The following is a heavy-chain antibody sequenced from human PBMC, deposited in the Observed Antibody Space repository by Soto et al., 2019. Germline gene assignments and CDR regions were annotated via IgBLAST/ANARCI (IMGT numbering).Heavy chain of an antibody. J-gene: IGHJ6*02. V-gene: IGHV3-74*01. CDR2: INSDGSST. D-gene: IGHD3-22*01. Sequence: PGGSLRLSCAASGFTFSSYWMHWVRQAPGKGLVWVSRINSDGSSTSYADSVKGRFTISRDNAKNTLYLQMNSLRAEDTAVYYSASISLWPSYYDSSYGMDVWGQGTTVTVSS. CDR1: GFTFSSYW. CDR3: ASISLWPSYYDSSYGMDV.